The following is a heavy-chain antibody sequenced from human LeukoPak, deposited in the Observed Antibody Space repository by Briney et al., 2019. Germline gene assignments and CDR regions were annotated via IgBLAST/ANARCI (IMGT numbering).Heavy chain of an antibody. Sequence: SETLSLTCSVSGGSISSGGYYWSWIRQHPGKGLEWIGYIYYSGSTYYNPSLESRVTISVDTSKNQFSLKLSSVTAADTAVYYCARVKYSSSWYYFDYWGQGTLDTVSS. J-gene: IGHJ4*02. CDR3: ARVKYSSSWYYFDY. CDR2: IYYSGST. V-gene: IGHV4-31*03. CDR1: GGSISSGGYY. D-gene: IGHD6-13*01.